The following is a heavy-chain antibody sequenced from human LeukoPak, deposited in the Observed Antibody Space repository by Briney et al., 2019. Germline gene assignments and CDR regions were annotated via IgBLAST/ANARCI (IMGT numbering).Heavy chain of an antibody. D-gene: IGHD3-10*01. CDR3: VIVFMGYYNF. Sequence: GGSLRLSCSASGFTFSSYPMHSVRQAPGKGLEYVSAISSNGSNTYYADSVKGRFTISRDNSKNTLSLQMSSLRAEDTAVYYCVIVFMGYYNFWGQGTLVTVSS. V-gene: IGHV3-64D*06. J-gene: IGHJ4*02. CDR2: ISSNGSNT. CDR1: GFTFSSYP.